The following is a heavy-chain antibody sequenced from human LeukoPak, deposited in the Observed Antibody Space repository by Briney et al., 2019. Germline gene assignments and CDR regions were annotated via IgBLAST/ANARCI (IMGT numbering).Heavy chain of an antibody. J-gene: IGHJ4*02. Sequence: SETLSLTCAVYGGSFSGYYWSWIRQPPGKGLEWIGDINHSGSTNYNPSLKSRVTISVDTSKNQFSLKLSSVTAADTAVYYCARVRATYYYDSSGYYTNLLFDYWGQGTLVTVSS. CDR3: ARVRATYYYDSSGYYTNLLFDY. CDR1: GGSFSGYY. CDR2: INHSGST. D-gene: IGHD3-22*01. V-gene: IGHV4-34*01.